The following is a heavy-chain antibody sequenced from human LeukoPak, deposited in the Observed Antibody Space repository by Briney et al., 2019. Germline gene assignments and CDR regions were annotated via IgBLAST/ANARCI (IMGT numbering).Heavy chain of an antibody. V-gene: IGHV1-69*05. J-gene: IGHJ3*02. CDR1: GGTFSSYA. CDR2: IIPIFGTA. Sequence: SVKVSCKASGGTFSSYAISWVRQAPGQGLEWMGGIIPIFGTANYAQKFQGRVTITTDESTSTVYMELSSLRSEDTAVYYCARPYSSGWPGAFDIWGQGTMVTVSS. CDR3: ARPYSSGWPGAFDI. D-gene: IGHD6-19*01.